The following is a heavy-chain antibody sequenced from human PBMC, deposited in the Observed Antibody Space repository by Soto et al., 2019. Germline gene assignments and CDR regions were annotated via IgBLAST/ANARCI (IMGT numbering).Heavy chain of an antibody. J-gene: IGHJ1*01. CDR1: GDSISSSSLY. V-gene: IGHV4-39*01. CDR3: ARHASNSGSYSEYFQY. CDR2: MYNSGKT. Sequence: QVQLQESGPGLVKPSETVSLTCTVSGDSISSSSLYWGWIRQPPGKGLEWIGSMYNSGKTYYSPSLESRVTISVDTSKNQFSLKLSSVTAADTAVYYCARHASNSGSYSEYFQYWGQGTLVAVSS. D-gene: IGHD1-26*01.